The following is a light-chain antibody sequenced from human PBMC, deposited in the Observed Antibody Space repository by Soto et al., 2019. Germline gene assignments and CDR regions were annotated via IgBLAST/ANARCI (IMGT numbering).Light chain of an antibody. CDR3: QTGGTGVV. CDR2: LNSDGSH. CDR1: SGHSSYA. V-gene: IGLV4-69*01. Sequence: QSVLTQSPSASPSLGASVKLTCTLSSGHSSYAIAWHQQQPEKGPRYLMKLNSDGSHSKGDGIPDRFSGSSSGAERYLTISSLQSEDEADYYCQTGGTGVVFGGGTKLTVL. J-gene: IGLJ2*01.